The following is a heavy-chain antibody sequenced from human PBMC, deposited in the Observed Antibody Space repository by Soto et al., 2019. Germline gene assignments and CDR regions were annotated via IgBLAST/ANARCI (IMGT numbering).Heavy chain of an antibody. D-gene: IGHD6-6*01. J-gene: IGHJ6*02. V-gene: IGHV3-23*01. CDR3: EKDAKDRSSSWPLSYYYGMDV. Sequence: EVQLLESGGGLVQPGGSLRLSCAASGFTFRSYAMSWVRQAPGKGLEWVSAISGSGGSKYYADSVNGGFTISRDNSKKTRNRQMNNLRAEDTDEYEDEKDAKDRSSSWPLSYYYGMDVWGQGTTVTVSS. CDR2: ISGSGGSK. CDR1: GFTFRSYA.